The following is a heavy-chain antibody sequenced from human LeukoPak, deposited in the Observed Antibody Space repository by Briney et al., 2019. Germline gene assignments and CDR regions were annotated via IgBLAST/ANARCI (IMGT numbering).Heavy chain of an antibody. J-gene: IGHJ4*02. CDR3: ASRYDSSGYYSADY. Sequence: GGSLRLSCAASGFTVSSNYMSWVRQAPGKGLEWVSVTYSGGSTYYADSVKGRFTISRDNSKNTLYLQMNSLRAEDTAVYYCASRYDSSGYYSADYWGQGKLGSVSS. V-gene: IGHV3-53*01. CDR2: TYSGGST. D-gene: IGHD3-22*01. CDR1: GFTVSSNY.